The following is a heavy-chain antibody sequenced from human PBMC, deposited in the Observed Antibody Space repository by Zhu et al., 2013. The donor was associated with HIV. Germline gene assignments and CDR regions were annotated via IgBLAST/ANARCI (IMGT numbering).Heavy chain of an antibody. Sequence: QVQLVQSGSEVKKPGASVKVSCKSSGYTFGSYEINWLRQATGQGPEWIGWMNPNSGNRDYAQKFKGRVSITMTSSISTVYMEVSSLRSDDTAVYYCARMYYYDSSGYSYGMDVWGQGTTVTVSS. J-gene: IGHJ6*02. CDR2: MNPNSGNR. D-gene: IGHD3-22*01. CDR1: GYTFGSYE. CDR3: ARMYYYDSSGYSYGMDV. V-gene: IGHV1-8*01.